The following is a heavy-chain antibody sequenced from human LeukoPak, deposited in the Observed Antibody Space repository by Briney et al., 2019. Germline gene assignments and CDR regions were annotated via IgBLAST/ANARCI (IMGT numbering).Heavy chain of an antibody. CDR3: ARDGSRSWSLNTWFDP. D-gene: IGHD6-13*01. V-gene: IGHV3-11*04. J-gene: IGHJ5*02. CDR1: GFTFSDYY. CDR2: ITNSGSIL. Sequence: GGSLRLSCAASGFTFSDYYMTWIRQAPGKGPERVAYITNSGSILYYADSVKGRFTISRDSAKNSLFLQMNSLRAEDTAVYYCARDGSRSWSLNTWFDPWGQGTQVTVSS.